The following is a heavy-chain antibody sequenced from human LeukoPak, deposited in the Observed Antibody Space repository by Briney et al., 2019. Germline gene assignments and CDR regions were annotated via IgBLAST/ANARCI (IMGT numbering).Heavy chain of an antibody. Sequence: SETLSLTCTVSGGSISSHYWSWIRQPPGKGLEWIGYIYYSGSTNYNPSLKSRVTISVDTSKNQFSLKLSSVTAADTAVYYCARVGATGYYYYYGVDVWGQGTTVTVSS. CDR1: GGSISSHY. J-gene: IGHJ6*02. D-gene: IGHD1-26*01. CDR2: IYYSGST. CDR3: ARVGATGYYYYYGVDV. V-gene: IGHV4-59*11.